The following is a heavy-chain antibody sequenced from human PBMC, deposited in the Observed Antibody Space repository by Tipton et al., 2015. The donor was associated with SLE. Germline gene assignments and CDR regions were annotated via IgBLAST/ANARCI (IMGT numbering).Heavy chain of an antibody. V-gene: IGHV4-4*07. D-gene: IGHD4-17*01. CDR1: GGSISSYS. Sequence: TLSLTCSVSGGSISSYSWSWIRQPAGKGLEWIGRMHISGTANYNPSLKSRVTMSFDTSKNLFSLKLTSVTATDTAVYYCARVSTEGLHFDQWGQGTLVTVSS. J-gene: IGHJ4*02. CDR3: ARVSTEGLHFDQ. CDR2: MHISGTA.